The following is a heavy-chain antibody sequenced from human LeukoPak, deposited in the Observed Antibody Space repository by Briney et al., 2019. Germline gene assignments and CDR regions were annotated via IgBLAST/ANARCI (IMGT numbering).Heavy chain of an antibody. Sequence: GSLRLSCAASGFTFSDHYMSWIRQPPGKGLEWIGEINHSGSTNYSPSLKSRVTISVDTSKNQFSLKLSSVTAADTAVYYCARGTSYIVLMVYAKAFDIWGQGTMVTVSS. V-gene: IGHV4-34*01. J-gene: IGHJ3*02. D-gene: IGHD2-8*01. CDR2: INHSGST. CDR1: GFTFSDHY. CDR3: ARGTSYIVLMVYAKAFDI.